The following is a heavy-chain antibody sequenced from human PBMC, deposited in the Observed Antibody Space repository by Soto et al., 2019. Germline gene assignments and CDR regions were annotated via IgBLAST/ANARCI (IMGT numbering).Heavy chain of an antibody. CDR1: GGSMSSYY. D-gene: IGHD3-3*01. J-gene: IGHJ5*02. CDR3: ARGQRFSDLVYA. Sequence: QVHLQQSGPGLVNPSETLSLTCTVSGGSMSSYYWTWIRQPAGKGLEWIGRVYSSGGTHYNPSLKSRVTISLVTSKNQFTLRLLSVTDADTAVYYCARGQRFSDLVYAWGKGTLVSVCS. CDR2: VYSSGGT. V-gene: IGHV4-4*07.